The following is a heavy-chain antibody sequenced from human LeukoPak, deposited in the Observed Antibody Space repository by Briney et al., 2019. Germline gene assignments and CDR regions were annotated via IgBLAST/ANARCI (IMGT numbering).Heavy chain of an antibody. Sequence: SETLSLTCTVSGGSIMVAAYSWSWIRQPPGKGLEWIGYIYYSGRTYYNPSLKSRVTISVDTSKNQFSLKLSSVTAADTAVYYCARLSIVGATNFDYWGQGTLVTVSS. CDR1: GGSIMVAAYS. CDR3: ARLSIVGATNFDY. J-gene: IGHJ4*02. V-gene: IGHV4-30-2*01. D-gene: IGHD1-26*01. CDR2: IYYSGRT.